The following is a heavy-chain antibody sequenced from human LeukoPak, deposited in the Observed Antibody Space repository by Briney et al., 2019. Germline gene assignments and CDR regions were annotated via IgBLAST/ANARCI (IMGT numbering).Heavy chain of an antibody. CDR3: TRGGRDGFDI. CDR1: GFTFSNYD. D-gene: IGHD2-15*01. V-gene: IGHV3-13*01. Sequence: GGSLRLSCAASGFTFSNYDMHWVRQATGKGLEWVSAIGTAGDTYYSGSVKGRFTFSRENAKSSLYLQVNSLRVGDTALYYCTRGGRDGFDIWGQGTMVTVSS. J-gene: IGHJ3*02. CDR2: IGTAGDT.